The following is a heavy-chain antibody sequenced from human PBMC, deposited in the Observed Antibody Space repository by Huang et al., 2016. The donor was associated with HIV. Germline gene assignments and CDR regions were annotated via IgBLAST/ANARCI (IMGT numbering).Heavy chain of an antibody. CDR2: IKPGGHT. V-gene: IGHV4-34*02. D-gene: IGHD3-3*01. Sequence: QVRLEQWGQGLLKPSETLSLTCAVYGASFNTYYWSWVRQSPAKGLEGIGAIKPGGHTNDNPSHKSRVTMTGDTSKNKFYLKFRARTAADAARYDGARMPTPSYYDTWSLSPVEEDFFYYNLDVWGQWTPVSVSS. J-gene: IGHJ6*02. CDR1: GASFNTYY. CDR3: ARMPTPSYYDTWSLSPVEEDFFYYNLDV.